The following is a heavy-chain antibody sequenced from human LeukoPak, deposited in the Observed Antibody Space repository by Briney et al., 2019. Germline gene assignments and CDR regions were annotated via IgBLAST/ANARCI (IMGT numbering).Heavy chain of an antibody. V-gene: IGHV4-31*03. D-gene: IGHD2-2*01. CDR2: VYYSGST. CDR3: ARVIPAAEGAFDI. J-gene: IGHJ3*02. CDR1: GGSISSGGYY. Sequence: SETLSLTCTVSGGSISSGGYYWSWIRQHPGKGLEWIGYVYYSGSTYYNPSLKSRVNISVDTSKNQFSLKLSSVTAADTAVYYCARVIPAAEGAFDIWGQGTMVTVSS.